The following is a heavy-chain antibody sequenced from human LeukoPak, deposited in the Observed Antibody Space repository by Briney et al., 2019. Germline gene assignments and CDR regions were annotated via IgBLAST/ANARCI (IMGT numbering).Heavy chain of an antibody. J-gene: IGHJ4*02. V-gene: IGHV3-23*01. CDR3: AKDFYGRITAVAGIFDY. CDR2: ISGSGGST. Sequence: GGSLRLSCAASGFPLSSHAMSWVRQAPGKGLEWVSAISGSGGSTYYADSVKGRFTISRDNSKNTLYLQMNSLRAEDTAVYYCAKDFYGRITAVAGIFDYWGQGTLVTVSS. CDR1: GFPLSSHA. D-gene: IGHD6-19*01.